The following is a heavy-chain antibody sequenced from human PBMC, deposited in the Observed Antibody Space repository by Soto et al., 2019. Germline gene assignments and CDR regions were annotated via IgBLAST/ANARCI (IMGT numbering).Heavy chain of an antibody. D-gene: IGHD3-3*01. CDR3: ARVPEYYDFWSGSRNYYYGLDV. CDR2: ISAYNGNT. V-gene: IGHV1-18*04. Sequence: GASVMVSCKDSGYTFTSYVISWVRQAPGQGLEWMGWISAYNGNTNYAQELQGRVTMTTDTSTSTAYMELRSLRSDDTAVYYCARVPEYYDFWSGSRNYYYGLDVWGQGTTDTVSS. CDR1: GYTFTSYV. J-gene: IGHJ6*02.